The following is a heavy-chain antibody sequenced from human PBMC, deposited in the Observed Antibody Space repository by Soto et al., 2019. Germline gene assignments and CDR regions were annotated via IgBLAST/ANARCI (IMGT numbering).Heavy chain of an antibody. CDR2: ISAYNGNT. Sequence: ASVKVSCKASGYTFTSYGISWVRQAPGQGLEWMGWISAYNGNTNYAQKLQGRVTMTTDTSTSTAYMELRSLRSDDTAVYYCARGDIVVVVAATGDAFDIWGQGTMVTV. CDR3: ARGDIVVVVAATGDAFDI. J-gene: IGHJ3*02. D-gene: IGHD2-15*01. CDR1: GYTFTSYG. V-gene: IGHV1-18*01.